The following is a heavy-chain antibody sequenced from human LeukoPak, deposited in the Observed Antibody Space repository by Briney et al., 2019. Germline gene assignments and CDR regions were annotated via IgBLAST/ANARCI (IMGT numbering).Heavy chain of an antibody. Sequence: PGGSLRLSCAASGFTFSNYEMNWVRQAPGKGLEWVSYISSSGSTIYDADSVKGRFTISRDNSKNTLYLQMNSLRAEDTAVYYCARGMGDGYNRLGLDYWGQGTLVTVSS. V-gene: IGHV3-48*03. J-gene: IGHJ4*02. D-gene: IGHD5-24*01. CDR1: GFTFSNYE. CDR3: ARGMGDGYNRLGLDY. CDR2: ISSSGSTI.